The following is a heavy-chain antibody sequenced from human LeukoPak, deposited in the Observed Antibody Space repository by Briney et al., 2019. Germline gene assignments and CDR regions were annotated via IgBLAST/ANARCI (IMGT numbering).Heavy chain of an antibody. CDR3: AKDLVGSLLWFGESLTPGVPFDY. J-gene: IGHJ4*02. D-gene: IGHD3-10*01. V-gene: IGHV3-23*01. CDR2: ISGSGGST. Sequence: PGGSLRLSCAASGFTFSSYAMSWVRQAPGKGLEWVSAISGSGGSTYYADSVKGRFTISRDNSKNTLYLQMNSLRAEDTAVYYCAKDLVGSLLWFGESLTPGVPFDYWGQGTLVTVSS. CDR1: GFTFSSYA.